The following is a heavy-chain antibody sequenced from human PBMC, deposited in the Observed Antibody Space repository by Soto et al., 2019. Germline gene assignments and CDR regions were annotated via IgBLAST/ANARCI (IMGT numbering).Heavy chain of an antibody. D-gene: IGHD2-8*01. Sequence: QVQLVQSGAEVKKPGASVKVSCKPSGYTFTSYGISWVRQAPGQGLERMGWIRAYNGNTNYAQKLQGRVTMTTDTTTSTAYMELRSLRSDDTAGYYCARGAVLMVYATSDYYYMDVWGEGTTVTVSS. CDR1: GYTFTSYG. CDR2: IRAYNGNT. CDR3: ARGAVLMVYATSDYYYMDV. V-gene: IGHV1-18*01. J-gene: IGHJ6*03.